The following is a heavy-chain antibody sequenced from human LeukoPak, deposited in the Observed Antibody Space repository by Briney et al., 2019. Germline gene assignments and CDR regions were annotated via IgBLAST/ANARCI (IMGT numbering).Heavy chain of an antibody. Sequence: HTGGSLRLSCAASGFAFSTYAMSWVRQAPGKGLEWVSAISGSGVTTYYADSVKGRFTISRDNSKDTLYLQMNSLRAEDTAVYYCAREVDSGSYRPSYYFDYWGQGTLVTVSS. CDR1: GFAFSTYA. J-gene: IGHJ4*02. CDR3: AREVDSGSYRPSYYFDY. V-gene: IGHV3-23*01. D-gene: IGHD1-26*01. CDR2: ISGSGVTT.